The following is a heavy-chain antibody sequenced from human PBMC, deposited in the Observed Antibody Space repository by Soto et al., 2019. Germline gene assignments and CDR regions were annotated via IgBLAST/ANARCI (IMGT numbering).Heavy chain of an antibody. CDR2: ISHSGST. CDR3: VAFTVGTMLPY. D-gene: IGHD1-7*01. CDR1: GGSISSSSNY. Sequence: SESLSLTCGVCGGSISSSSNYWGWIRQPPGEGLEWIGTISHSGSTYYNPSLKRGVTIFADTSQDQFSLKLSSVAAADTAVFDCVAFTVGTMLPYWGQVTLCTV. J-gene: IGHJ1*01. V-gene: IGHV4-39*01.